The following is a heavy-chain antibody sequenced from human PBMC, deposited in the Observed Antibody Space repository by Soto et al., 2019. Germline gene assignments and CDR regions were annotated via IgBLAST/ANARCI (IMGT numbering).Heavy chain of an antibody. CDR2: ISYDGSNK. J-gene: IGHJ4*02. V-gene: IGHV3-30*18. CDR1: GFTFSSYG. D-gene: IGHD3-10*01. CDR3: AKVVGILWFGELSLDY. Sequence: QVQLVESGGGVVQPGRSLRLSCAASGFTFSSYGMHWVRQAPGKGLEWVAVISYDGSNKYYADSVKGRFTISRDNSKNTLYLQMNSLTAADTAVYYCAKVVGILWFGELSLDYWGQGTLVTVSS.